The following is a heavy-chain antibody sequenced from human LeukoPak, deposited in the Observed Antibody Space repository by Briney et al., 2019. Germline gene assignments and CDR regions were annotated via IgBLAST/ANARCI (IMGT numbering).Heavy chain of an antibody. Sequence: ASVKVSCKASGYTFTSYGISWVRQAPGQGLEWMGWISAYNGNTNYAQKFQGRVTMTRNTSISTAYMELSSLRSEDTAVYYCARGYRIQLWYYFDYWGQGTLVTVSS. CDR2: ISAYNGNT. V-gene: IGHV1-18*01. CDR1: GYTFTSYG. CDR3: ARGYRIQLWYYFDY. D-gene: IGHD5-18*01. J-gene: IGHJ4*02.